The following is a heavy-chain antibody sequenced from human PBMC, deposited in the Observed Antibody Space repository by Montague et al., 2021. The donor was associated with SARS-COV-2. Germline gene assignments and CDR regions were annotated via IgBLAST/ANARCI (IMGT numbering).Heavy chain of an antibody. CDR2: INHSGTT. J-gene: IGHJ4*02. Sequence: SETLSLTCAVSGGSFSGYYWTWIRQPPGEGLEWIAEINHSGTTNYNFTPSLRSRVTISVDTSKSQFSLKLSSVTAADTGVYYCARWDPQTLTLIGLRGKSASDYWGQGTLVTVSS. D-gene: IGHD4-23*01. CDR1: GGSFSGYY. CDR3: ARWDPQTLTLIGLRGKSASDY. V-gene: IGHV4-34*01.